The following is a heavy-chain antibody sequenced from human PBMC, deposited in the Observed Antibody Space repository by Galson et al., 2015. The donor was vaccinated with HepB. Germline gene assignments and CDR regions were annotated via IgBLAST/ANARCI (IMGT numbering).Heavy chain of an antibody. V-gene: IGHV3-30-3*01. D-gene: IGHD2-15*01. CDR1: GFTFSSYA. J-gene: IGHJ6*02. CDR2: ISYDGSNK. CDR3: ARVIGYCSGGSCYHYYYYYGMDV. Sequence: SLRLSCAASGFTFSSYAMHWVRQAPGKGLEWVAVISYDGSNKYYADSVKGRFTISRDNSKNTLYLQMNSLRAEDTAVYYCARVIGYCSGGSCYHYYYYYGMDVWGQGTTVTVSS.